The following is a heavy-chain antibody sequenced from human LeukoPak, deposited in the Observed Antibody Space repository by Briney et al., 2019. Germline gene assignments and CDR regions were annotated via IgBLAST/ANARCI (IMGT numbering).Heavy chain of an antibody. CDR2: INHSGST. V-gene: IGHV4-34*01. Sequence: SETLSLTCAVYGGSFSGYYWSWIRQPPGKGLEWIGEINHSGSTNYNPSLKSRVTISVDTSKNQFSLKLSSVTAADTAVCYCASKSMQSDYWGQGTLVTVSS. CDR3: ASKSMQSDY. CDR1: GGSFSGYY. D-gene: IGHD2-8*01. J-gene: IGHJ4*02.